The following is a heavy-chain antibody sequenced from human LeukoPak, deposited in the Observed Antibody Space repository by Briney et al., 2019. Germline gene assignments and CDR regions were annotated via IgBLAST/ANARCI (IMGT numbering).Heavy chain of an antibody. D-gene: IGHD3-16*01. CDR2: ISGSGGDT. CDR3: ATKGGSYWYFDL. Sequence: GGSLRLSCAASGFTFSNYVMNWVRQAPGKGLEWVSGISGSGGDTYCADSVKGRFTISRDSSKNTLYLQMNSLRAEDTAIYYCATKGGSYWYFDLWGRGTLVTVSS. J-gene: IGHJ2*01. V-gene: IGHV3-23*01. CDR1: GFTFSNYV.